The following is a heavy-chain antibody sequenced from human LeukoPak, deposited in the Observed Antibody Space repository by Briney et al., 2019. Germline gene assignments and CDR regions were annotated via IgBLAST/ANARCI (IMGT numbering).Heavy chain of an antibody. CDR3: ARDWGLALLWFGESPGLDV. CDR1: GYTFTSYG. CDR2: INPSGGST. V-gene: IGHV1-46*01. J-gene: IGHJ6*04. Sequence: ASVKVSCKASGYTFTSYGISWVRQAPGQGLEWMGIINPSGGSTSYAQKFQGRVTMTRDTSTSTVYMELSSLRSEDTAVYYCARDWGLALLWFGESPGLDVWGKGTTVTVSS. D-gene: IGHD3-10*01.